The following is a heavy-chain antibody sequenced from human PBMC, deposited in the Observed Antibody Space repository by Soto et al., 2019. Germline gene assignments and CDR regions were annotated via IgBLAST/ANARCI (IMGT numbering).Heavy chain of an antibody. CDR3: ARHHVRGRTIAGAAEF. J-gene: IGHJ4*02. CDR2: INHSGNT. Sequence: QVQLQQWGAGLLKPSETLSLTCAVYGKSLSGYYWSWIRQPPGKALEWIGEINHSGNTNYNPSLKSRVTIAVDTSKNQRFLNLSSVTAADTAMYYCARHHVRGRTIAGAAEFWGQGTLVTVSS. D-gene: IGHD1-26*01. V-gene: IGHV4-34*01. CDR1: GKSLSGYY.